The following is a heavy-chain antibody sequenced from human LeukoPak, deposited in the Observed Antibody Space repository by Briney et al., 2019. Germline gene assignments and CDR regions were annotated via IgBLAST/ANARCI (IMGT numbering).Heavy chain of an antibody. D-gene: IGHD1-26*01. V-gene: IGHV3-33*08. CDR2: IWYDGSNE. CDR1: RFTFSYFA. CDR3: ARPLVGDALDY. Sequence: RGSLRLSCAASRFTFSYFAMHWVRQAPGKGLEWVAVIWYDGSNEYYADSVKGRFTIFRDNSKNTLHLQMNSLRAEDTAVYYCARPLVGDALDYWGQGTLVTVSS. J-gene: IGHJ4*02.